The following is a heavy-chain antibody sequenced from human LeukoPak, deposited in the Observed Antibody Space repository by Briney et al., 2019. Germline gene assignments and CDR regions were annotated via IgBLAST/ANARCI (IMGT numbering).Heavy chain of an antibody. CDR2: IYYSGST. D-gene: IGHD6-19*01. Sequence: PSQTLSLTCSVSGGSISSGDYFWSWIRQPPGKGLEWIGYIYYSGSTYYNPSLKSRVTISVDTSKNQFSLKLSSVTAADTAVYYCARDGPPGAVAGEYGMDVWGKGTTVTVSS. CDR1: GGSISSGDYF. V-gene: IGHV4-30-4*01. CDR3: ARDGPPGAVAGEYGMDV. J-gene: IGHJ6*04.